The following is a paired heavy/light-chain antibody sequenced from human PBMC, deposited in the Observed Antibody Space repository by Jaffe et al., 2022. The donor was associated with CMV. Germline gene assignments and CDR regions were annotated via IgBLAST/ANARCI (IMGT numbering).Heavy chain of an antibody. J-gene: IGHJ6*03. Sequence: EVQLVESGGGLVQPGGSLKLSCAASGFAFSGSAIHWVRQAPGKGLAWVGRIRTRANRFATAYDASVNGRFTISRDDSKSTAFLQMSSLKAEDTAIYYCNGWSGQFDMDVWGKGTTVTVSS. D-gene: IGHD6-19*01. CDR2: IRTRANRFAT. CDR1: GFAFSGSA. CDR3: NGWSGQFDMDV. V-gene: IGHV3-73*01.
Light chain of an antibody. Sequence: DIVLTQSPATLSFSPGERASLSCRASQNVTNYLAWYLHKPGQAPRLLIYDASSRATGIPARFSGSGSGTDFTLTISSLEPEDFAVYYCQHRSKPFTFGQGTYLEIK. CDR2: DAS. V-gene: IGKV3-11*01. J-gene: IGKJ2*01. CDR3: QHRSKPFT. CDR1: QNVTNY.